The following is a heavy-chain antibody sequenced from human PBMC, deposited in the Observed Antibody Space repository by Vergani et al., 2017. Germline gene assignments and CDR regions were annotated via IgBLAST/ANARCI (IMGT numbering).Heavy chain of an antibody. CDR3: ARVEEHSYYDIVTGYYSLDY. D-gene: IGHD3-9*01. CDR2: IKQDGSEK. Sequence: EVQLVESGGGLVQPGGSLRLSCAASGFTFSSYWMSWVRQAPGKGLEWVANIKQDGSEKYYVDSVKGRFTISRDNAKNSLYLQMNSLRAEDTAVYYCARVEEHSYYDIVTGYYSLDYWGQGTLVTVSS. J-gene: IGHJ4*02. CDR1: GFTFSSYW. V-gene: IGHV3-7*01.